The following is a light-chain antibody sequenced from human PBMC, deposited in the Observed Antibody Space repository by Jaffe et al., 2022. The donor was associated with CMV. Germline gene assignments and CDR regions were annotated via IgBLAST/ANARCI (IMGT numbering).Light chain of an antibody. CDR1: QSVSNK. CDR3: QQYNYWPRT. J-gene: IGKJ1*01. CDR2: GAS. V-gene: IGKV3-15*01. Sequence: EIVMTQSPATLSVSPGERATLSCRASQSVSNKIAWYQQKPGQAPRLLIYGASTWATGIPARFSGSGSGTEFTLTISSLQSEDFAVYYCQQYNYWPRTFGQGTKVEIK.